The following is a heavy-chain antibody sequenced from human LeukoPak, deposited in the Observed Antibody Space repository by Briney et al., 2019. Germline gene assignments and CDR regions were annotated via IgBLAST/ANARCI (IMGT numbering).Heavy chain of an antibody. Sequence: SETLSLTCTVSGGSISSSSYYWGWIRQPPGKGLEWIGSIYYSGSTYYNPSLKSRVTISVDTSKNQFSLKLSSVTAADTAVYYCARIFGFWSGGLFDYWGQGTLVTVSS. CDR2: IYYSGST. V-gene: IGHV4-39*07. J-gene: IGHJ4*02. D-gene: IGHD3-3*01. CDR1: GGSISSSSYY. CDR3: ARIFGFWSGGLFDY.